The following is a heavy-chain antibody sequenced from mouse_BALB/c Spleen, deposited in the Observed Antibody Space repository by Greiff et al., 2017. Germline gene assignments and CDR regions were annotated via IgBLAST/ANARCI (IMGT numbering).Heavy chain of an antibody. D-gene: IGHD2-4*01. V-gene: IGHV5-4*02. CDR1: GFTFSDYY. CDR2: ISDGGSYT. J-gene: IGHJ3*01. CDR3: ARDPSTMITTKVFAY. Sequence: EVKLVESGGGLVKPGGSLKLSCAASGFTFSDYYMYWVRQTPEKRLEWVATISDGGSYTYYPDSVKGRFTISRDNAKNNLYLQMSSLKSEDTAMYYCARDPSTMITTKVFAYWGQGTLVTVSA.